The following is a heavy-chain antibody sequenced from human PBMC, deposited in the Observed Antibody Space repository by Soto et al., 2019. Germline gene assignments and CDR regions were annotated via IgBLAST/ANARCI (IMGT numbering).Heavy chain of an antibody. D-gene: IGHD3-10*01. CDR2: MYSGGDT. J-gene: IGHJ5*02. V-gene: IGHV3-53*01. CDR3: ATWSPYDSASYSFRYNGFHP. CDR1: GFSVRSSH. Sequence: EVQLVDSGGGLIQPGGSLRLSCAASGFSVRSSHMSWVRQAPGKGLEWVSIMYSGGDTYYAVSVKGRFTISRDNSKNTVFLKMNPWSHDDTDMYFCATWSPYDSASYSFRYNGFHPWAQEPLVTVPP.